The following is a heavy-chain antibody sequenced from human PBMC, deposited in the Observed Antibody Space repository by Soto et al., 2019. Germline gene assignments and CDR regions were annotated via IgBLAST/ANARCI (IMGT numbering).Heavy chain of an antibody. CDR3: ARALGAATLIDY. V-gene: IGHV3-13*04. J-gene: IGHJ4*02. Sequence: EVQLVESGGGLVQPGGSLRLSCAASGFTFSSYDMHWVRQATGEGLEWVSAIGTTGDTYYPGSVKGRFTISRENAKNSLYLQMNSLRAGDTAVYYCARALGAATLIDYWGQGTLVTVSS. CDR1: GFTFSSYD. D-gene: IGHD3-16*01. CDR2: IGTTGDT.